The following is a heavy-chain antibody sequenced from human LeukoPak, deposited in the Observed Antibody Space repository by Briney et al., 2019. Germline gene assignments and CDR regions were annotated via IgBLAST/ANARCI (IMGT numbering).Heavy chain of an antibody. CDR3: ARGTPYGDYGDY. V-gene: IGHV1-69*05. CDR2: IIPIFGTA. D-gene: IGHD4-17*01. CDR1: GGTFSSYA. Sequence: SVKVSCKASGGTFSSYAISWVRQAPGQGLEWMGGIIPIFGTANYAQKFQGRVTMTRDTSTSTVYMELSSLRSEDTAVYYCARGTPYGDYGDYWGQGTLVTVSS. J-gene: IGHJ4*02.